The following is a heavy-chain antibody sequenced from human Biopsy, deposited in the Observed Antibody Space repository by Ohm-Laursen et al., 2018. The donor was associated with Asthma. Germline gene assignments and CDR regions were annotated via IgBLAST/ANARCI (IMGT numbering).Heavy chain of an antibody. D-gene: IGHD3-9*01. J-gene: IGHJ3*01. Sequence: AASVKVSCEASGYNFISFAIHWVRQAPGQRLEWMGWVNTGNGDTKYSQKFQGRVTITRDTSASTAYMELRSLRSEDTATYYCARTYYDFLTGQVKDVFGVWGQGTMVTVSS. CDR1: GYNFISFA. CDR2: VNTGNGDT. V-gene: IGHV1-3*04. CDR3: ARTYYDFLTGQVKDVFGV.